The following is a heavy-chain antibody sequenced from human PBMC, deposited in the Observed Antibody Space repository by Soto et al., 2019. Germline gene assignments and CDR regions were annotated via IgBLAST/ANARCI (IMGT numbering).Heavy chain of an antibody. J-gene: IGHJ1*01. CDR2: IIPIFGTA. Sequence: QVQLVQSGAEVKKPGSSVKVSCKASGGTFSSYAISWVRQAPGQGLEWMGGIIPIFGTANHAQKFQGRVTITADETTSTAYMERSSLRTADTAVYYCARDLTDSGSWLLYFQHWGQGTLVTVSS. D-gene: IGHD1-26*01. V-gene: IGHV1-69*01. CDR1: GGTFSSYA. CDR3: ARDLTDSGSWLLYFQH.